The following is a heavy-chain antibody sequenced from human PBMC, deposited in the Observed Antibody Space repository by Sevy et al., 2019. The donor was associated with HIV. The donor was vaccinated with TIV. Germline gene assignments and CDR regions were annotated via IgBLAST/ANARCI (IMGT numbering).Heavy chain of an antibody. CDR2: TKHEGSEK. J-gene: IGHJ3*02. CDR1: GFSFSDYW. V-gene: IGHV3-7*01. D-gene: IGHD4-17*01. Sequence: GGSLRLSCAVSGFSFSDYWMSWVRQAPGKGLEWVAKTKHEGSEKYKVDSVKGRFTISSDNAKNSLYLQMKSLRAEDTAVYYCVTGGSSTTDIWGQGTMVTVSS. CDR3: VTGGSSTTDI.